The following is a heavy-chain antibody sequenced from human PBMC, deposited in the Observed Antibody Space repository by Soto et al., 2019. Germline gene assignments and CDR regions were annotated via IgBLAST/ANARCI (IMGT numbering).Heavy chain of an antibody. V-gene: IGHV3-23*01. D-gene: IGHD5-18*01. J-gene: IGHJ4*02. CDR3: VKERSGHSYADS. Sequence: VQLLESGGGLVQPGGSLRLSCAASGFIFSNYAMSWLRQPPGKGLEWVSAISGSGDRTYYADSVKGRFTISRDNSKNTLYLQMNSLRAEDSAVYYCVKERSGHSYADSWGQGTLVTVSS. CDR2: ISGSGDRT. CDR1: GFIFSNYA.